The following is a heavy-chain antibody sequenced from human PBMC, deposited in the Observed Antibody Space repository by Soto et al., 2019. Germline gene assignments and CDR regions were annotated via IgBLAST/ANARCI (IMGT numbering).Heavy chain of an antibody. Sequence: GESLKISCAASGFTFSSYGMHWVRQAPGKGLEWVAVISYDGSNKYYADSVKGRFTISRDNSKNTLYLQMNSLRAEDTAVYYCAKDVLRFLEWLAFYGMDVWGQGTMVTVSS. CDR2: ISYDGSNK. V-gene: IGHV3-30*18. D-gene: IGHD3-3*01. CDR1: GFTFSSYG. CDR3: AKDVLRFLEWLAFYGMDV. J-gene: IGHJ6*02.